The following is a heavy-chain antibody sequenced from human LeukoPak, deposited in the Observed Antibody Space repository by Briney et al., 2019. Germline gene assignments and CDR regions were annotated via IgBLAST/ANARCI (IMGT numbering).Heavy chain of an antibody. D-gene: IGHD6-6*01. CDR1: GFTFSSYG. J-gene: IGHJ4*02. Sequence: PGGSLRLSCAASGFTFSSYGMHWVRQAPGKGLEWVAVIWYDGSNKYYADSVKGRFTISRGNSKNTLYLQMNSLRAEDTAVYYCARDADLQGYSSSVFDYWGQGTLVTVSS. V-gene: IGHV3-33*01. CDR2: IWYDGSNK. CDR3: ARDADLQGYSSSVFDY.